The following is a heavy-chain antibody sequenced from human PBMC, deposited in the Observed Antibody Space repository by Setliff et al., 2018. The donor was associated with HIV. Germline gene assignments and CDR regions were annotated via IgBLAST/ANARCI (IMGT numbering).Heavy chain of an antibody. CDR1: AASIRSHY. CDR2: IYHSGST. CDR3: ARHSGGSFYFDY. Sequence: PSETLSLTCTVSAASIRSHYWSWIRQPPGKGLEWIGSIYHSGSTYYNPSLKSRVTISVDTSKNQFSLKLSSVTAADTAVYYCARHSGGSFYFDYWGQGTLVTVSS. V-gene: IGHV4-38-2*02. D-gene: IGHD3-16*01. J-gene: IGHJ4*02.